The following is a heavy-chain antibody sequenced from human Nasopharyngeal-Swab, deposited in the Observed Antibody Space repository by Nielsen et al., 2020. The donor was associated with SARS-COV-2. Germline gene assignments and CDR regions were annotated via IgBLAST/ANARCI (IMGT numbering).Heavy chain of an antibody. J-gene: IGHJ6*03. D-gene: IGHD6-19*01. CDR2: ISSSSSYI. Sequence: GESLKISCAASGFTFSSYSMNWVRQAPGKGLEWVSSISSSSSYIYYADSVKGRFTISRDNSKNTLYLQMNSLRAEDTAVYYCARAVAGYYYMDVWGKGTTVTVSS. CDR1: GFTFSSYS. V-gene: IGHV3-21*01. CDR3: ARAVAGYYYMDV.